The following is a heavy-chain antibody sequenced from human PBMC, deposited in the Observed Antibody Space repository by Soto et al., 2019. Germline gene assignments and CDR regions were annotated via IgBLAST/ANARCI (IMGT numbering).Heavy chain of an antibody. CDR3: VRDSRTGCSSINCYMH. J-gene: IGHJ4*02. CDR1: GDSLTNNHW. CDR2: IWHTRRP. D-gene: IGHD2-15*01. V-gene: IGHV4-4*02. Sequence: QLQLRESGPGLVQPSGTLSLTCDVSGDSLTNNHWWSWVRQAPGKGLEWIGEIWHTRRPNYNPSLKSRVASSIDKSKNQFSLKWSSVTAADTAVYYCVRDSRTGCSSINCYMHWGQGTLVTVSS.